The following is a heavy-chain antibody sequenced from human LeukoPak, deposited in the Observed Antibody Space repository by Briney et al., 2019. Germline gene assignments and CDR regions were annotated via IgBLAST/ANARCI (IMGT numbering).Heavy chain of an antibody. CDR1: LFSLSRYG. CDR2: ISYDGSNK. D-gene: IGHD6-13*01. CDR3: ARDQLVLSYYYGMDV. V-gene: IGHV3-30*03. Sequence: GGAPRLSCVHSLFSLSRYGMYWVRQGPREGLEWVAVISYDGSNKYYADSVKGRFTISRDNSKNTLYLQMNSLRAEDMAVYYCARDQLVLSYYYGMDVWGQGTTVTVSS. J-gene: IGHJ6*02.